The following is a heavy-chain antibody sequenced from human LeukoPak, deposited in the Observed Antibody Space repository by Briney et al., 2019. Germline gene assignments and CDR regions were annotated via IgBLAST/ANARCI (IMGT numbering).Heavy chain of an antibody. CDR1: GYSISSGYY. CDR3: ARGSYYGSGSSPFDP. J-gene: IGHJ5*02. Sequence: SETLSLTCTVSGYSISSGYYWGWIRQSPGKGLEWIGSIYNSGSTYYNPSLKSRVTISVDTSKNQFSLKLSSVTAADTAVYYCARGSYYGSGSSPFDPWGQGTLVTVSS. D-gene: IGHD3-10*01. V-gene: IGHV4-38-2*02. CDR2: IYNSGST.